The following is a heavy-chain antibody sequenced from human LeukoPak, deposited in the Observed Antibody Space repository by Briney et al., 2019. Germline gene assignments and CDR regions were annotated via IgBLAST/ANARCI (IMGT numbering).Heavy chain of an antibody. CDR3: ARDRTVDGIVGATEDY. D-gene: IGHD1-26*01. V-gene: IGHV1-2*02. CDR2: INPNSGGT. J-gene: IGHJ4*02. Sequence: ASVKVSCKASGYTFTGYHMHWVRQAPGQGLEWMGWINPNSGGTNYAQKFQGRVTMTRDTSISTAYMELSRLRSDDTAVYYCARDRTVDGIVGATEDYWGQGTLVTVSS. CDR1: GYTFTGYH.